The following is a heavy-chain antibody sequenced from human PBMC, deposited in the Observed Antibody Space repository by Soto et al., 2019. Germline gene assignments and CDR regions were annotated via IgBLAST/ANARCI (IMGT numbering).Heavy chain of an antibody. CDR1: GGTLSSFITYP. D-gene: IGHD3-3*01. Sequence: QVQLVQSGPEVKKPGSSVKVSCTTSGGTLSSFITYPINWVRQAPGQGPEWMGGIVPNVGTVNYAQRCQGRVTITADKTPGTSYMDLNNLRSEDTALYFCAWRDTSGFLRSFATWGQGTLVTVS. CDR3: AWRDTSGFLRSFAT. J-gene: IGHJ5*02. CDR2: IVPNVGTV. V-gene: IGHV1-69*06.